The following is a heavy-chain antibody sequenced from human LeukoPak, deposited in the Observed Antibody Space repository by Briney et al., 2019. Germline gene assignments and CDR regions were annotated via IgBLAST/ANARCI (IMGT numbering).Heavy chain of an antibody. V-gene: IGHV3-23*01. Sequence: GGSLRLSCATSGFSFSSYAMSWVRQAPGKGLEWVSAMSSSDDGRYYAASVRGRFTISRDTSRSTLYLQMNSLRVEDTAVYYCAKLGVPAAKKYYFDYWGQGTLVTVSS. CDR2: MSSSDDGR. CDR3: AKLGVPAAKKYYFDY. J-gene: IGHJ4*02. D-gene: IGHD2-2*01. CDR1: GFSFSSYA.